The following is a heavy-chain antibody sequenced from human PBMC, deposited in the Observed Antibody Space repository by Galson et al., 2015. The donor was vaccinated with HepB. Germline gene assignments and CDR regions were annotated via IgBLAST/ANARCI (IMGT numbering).Heavy chain of an antibody. CDR1: GYTLTELS. Sequence: SVKVSCKVSGYTLTELSMHWVRQAPGKGLEWMGGFDPEDGETIYAQKFQGRVTMTEDTSTDTAYMELSSLRSEDTAVYYCAHARRGSYYYDSSGYVDWGQGTLVTVSS. CDR2: FDPEDGET. D-gene: IGHD3-22*01. J-gene: IGHJ4*02. CDR3: AHARRGSYYYDSSGYVD. V-gene: IGHV1-24*01.